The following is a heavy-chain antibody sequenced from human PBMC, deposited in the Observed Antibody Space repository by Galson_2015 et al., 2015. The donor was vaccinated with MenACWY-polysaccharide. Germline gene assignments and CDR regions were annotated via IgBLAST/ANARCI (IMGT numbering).Heavy chain of an antibody. CDR3: ARRLKGFGMDV. D-gene: IGHD2-21*02. CDR2: YYHSGST. Sequence: WVRQAPGKGLEWIGYYYHSGSTNFNPSLEGRVAMSVDTSKNQITLQLSSVIAADTAVYYCARRLKGFGMDVWGQGTTVTVSS. V-gene: IGHV4-59*01. J-gene: IGHJ6*02.